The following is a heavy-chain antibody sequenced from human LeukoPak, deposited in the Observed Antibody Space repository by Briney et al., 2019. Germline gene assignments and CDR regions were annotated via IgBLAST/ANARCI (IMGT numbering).Heavy chain of an antibody. J-gene: IGHJ5*02. CDR2: ISYSGST. CDR1: GGSISSSSYY. CDR3: ARLSRVAGRLKGIDP. Sequence: SETLSPTCTVSGGSISSSSYYWGWIRQPPGKGLEWIGTISYSGSTYYNPSLKSRVIISVDTSKNQFSLEVSSVTAADTAVYYCARLSRVAGRLKGIDPWGQGILVTVSS. V-gene: IGHV4-39*01. D-gene: IGHD6-19*01.